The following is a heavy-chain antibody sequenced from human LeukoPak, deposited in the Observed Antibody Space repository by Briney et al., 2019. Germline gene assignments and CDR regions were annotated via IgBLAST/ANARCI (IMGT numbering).Heavy chain of an antibody. V-gene: IGHV3-33*01. J-gene: IGHJ6*02. D-gene: IGHD2-15*01. CDR1: GFTFSSYG. CDR3: ARQSDCGGGSCYSNYYYYYYGMDV. Sequence: GGSLRLSCAASGFTFSSYGMHWVRQAPGKGLEWVAVIWYDGSNKYYADSVKGRFTISRGNSKNTLYLQMNSLRAEDTAVYYCARQSDCGGGSCYSNYYYYYYGMDVWGQGTTVTVSS. CDR2: IWYDGSNK.